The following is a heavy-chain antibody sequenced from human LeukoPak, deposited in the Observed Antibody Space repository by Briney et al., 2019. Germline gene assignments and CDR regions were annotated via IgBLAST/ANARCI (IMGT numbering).Heavy chain of an antibody. CDR3: ASEYNIGGFDY. V-gene: IGHV3-23*01. CDR2: ITRSGGST. CDR1: GFTFSSYA. Sequence: GGSLRLSCAASGFTFSSYAMSWVRQAPGKGLEWVSAITRSGGSTYYADSVKGRFTISRDNPRNTLYLQMNSLRAEDTAVYFCASEYNIGGFDYWGQGTLVTVSS. J-gene: IGHJ4*02. D-gene: IGHD6-19*01.